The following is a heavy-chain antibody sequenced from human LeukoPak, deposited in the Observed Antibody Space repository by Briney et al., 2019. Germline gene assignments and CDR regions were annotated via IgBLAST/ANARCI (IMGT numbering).Heavy chain of an antibody. J-gene: IGHJ4*02. CDR3: ARSGLWFGELYFDY. Sequence: GGSLRLSCAAFGFTVSSNYMSWVRQAPGKGLEWVSVIYSGGSTYYADSVKGRFTISRDNSKNTLYLQMNSLRAEDTAVYYCARSGLWFGELYFDYWGQGTLVTVSS. CDR2: IYSGGST. CDR1: GFTVSSNY. V-gene: IGHV3-53*01. D-gene: IGHD3-10*01.